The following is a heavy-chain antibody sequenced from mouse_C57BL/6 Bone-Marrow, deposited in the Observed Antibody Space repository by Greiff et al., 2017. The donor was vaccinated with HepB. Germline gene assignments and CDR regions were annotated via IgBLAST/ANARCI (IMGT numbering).Heavy chain of an antibody. J-gene: IGHJ1*03. CDR3: ARWIYGKADYWYFDV. Sequence: VQLQQSGPELVKPGASVKIPCKASGYTFTDYNMDWVKQSHGKSLEWIGDINPNNGGTIYNQKFKGKATLTVDKSSSTAYMELRSLTSEDTAVYYCARWIYGKADYWYFDVWGTGTTVTVSS. CDR2: INPNNGGT. V-gene: IGHV1-18*01. CDR1: GYTFTDYN. D-gene: IGHD2-1*01.